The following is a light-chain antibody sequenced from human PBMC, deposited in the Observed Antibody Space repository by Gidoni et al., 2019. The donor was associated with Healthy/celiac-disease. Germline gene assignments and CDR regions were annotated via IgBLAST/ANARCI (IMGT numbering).Light chain of an antibody. CDR3: QQRQDWPPIT. V-gene: IGKV3-11*01. CDR1: QSVSIY. Sequence: EVVLTQSPATLSLSPGERATLSCRASQSVSIYLAWYQQRPGQAPRLLIYEASKRATGVPVRFSGSGSGTDFTLTISSLEPEDFAVYYCQQRQDWPPITFGQGTRLEIK. CDR2: EAS. J-gene: IGKJ5*01.